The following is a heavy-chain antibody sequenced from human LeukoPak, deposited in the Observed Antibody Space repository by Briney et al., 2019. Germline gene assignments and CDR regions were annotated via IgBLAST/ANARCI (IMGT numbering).Heavy chain of an antibody. CDR1: GYTFTGYY. D-gene: IGHD6-19*01. CDR3: ARGRSRSGYSSGWYPIPVDY. CDR2: INPNSGGT. J-gene: IGHJ4*02. V-gene: IGHV1-2*06. Sequence: ASVKVSCKASGYTFTGYYMHWVRQAPGQGLEWMGRINPNSGGTNYAQKFQGRVTMTRDTSISTAYMELSRLRSDDTAVYYCARGRSRSGYSSGWYPIPVDYWGQGTLVTVSS.